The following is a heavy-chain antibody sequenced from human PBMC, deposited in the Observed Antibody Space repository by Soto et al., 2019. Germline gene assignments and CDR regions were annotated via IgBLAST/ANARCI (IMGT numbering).Heavy chain of an antibody. Sequence: ASVKVSCKASGYTFTSYDINWVRQATGQGLEWMGWMNPNSGNTGYAQKFQGRVTMTRNTSISTAYMELSSLRSEDTAVYYCARVQDPSYYYDSSGYFDYWGQGTLVTVSS. V-gene: IGHV1-8*01. CDR1: GYTFTSYD. J-gene: IGHJ4*02. D-gene: IGHD3-22*01. CDR3: ARVQDPSYYYDSSGYFDY. CDR2: MNPNSGNT.